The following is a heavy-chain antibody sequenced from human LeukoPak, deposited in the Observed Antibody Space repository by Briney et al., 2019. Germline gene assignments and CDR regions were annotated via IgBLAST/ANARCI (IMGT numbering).Heavy chain of an antibody. CDR1: GFTFSSYG. CDR3: PKKRGWYNFNS. CDR2: ISGSGGGT. D-gene: IGHD6-19*01. V-gene: IGHV3-23*01. Sequence: GGSLRLSCAASGFTFSSYGMSWVRQAPWKGLEWVSAISGSGGGTYYADSVKGRFTISRDNSKNTLYLQMNSLRAEDTAVYYCPKKRGWYNFNSWGRGTRVPVS. J-gene: IGHJ4*02.